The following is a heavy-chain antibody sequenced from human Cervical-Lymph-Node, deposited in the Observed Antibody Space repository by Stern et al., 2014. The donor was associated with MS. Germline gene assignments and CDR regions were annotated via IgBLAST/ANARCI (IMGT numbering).Heavy chain of an antibody. V-gene: IGHV1-69*01. J-gene: IGHJ6*02. D-gene: IGHD3-3*01. CDR3: ARDDEAIFALDV. CDR1: GGALTSYA. Sequence: VQLEESGAEVKKPGSSVKVSCKASGGALTSYAISWVRQAPGKGLEWMGGIIPLFGTANYAQIFQGRVTISADESTNTVYMEMSSLRSEDTAVYYCARDDEAIFALDVWGQGTAVTVS. CDR2: IIPLFGTA.